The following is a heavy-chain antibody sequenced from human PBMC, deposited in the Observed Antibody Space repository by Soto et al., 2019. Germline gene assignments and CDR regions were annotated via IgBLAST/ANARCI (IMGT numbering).Heavy chain of an antibody. CDR3: AKDRYLDHDSRGYLFDN. CDR1: GFTFNIYA. V-gene: IGHV3-23*01. D-gene: IGHD3-22*01. Sequence: EVQLLESGGDLIQPGGSLRLSCAASGFTFNIYAMTWVRQAPGKGLEWVSAISRYGDFTYYADSAEGRFTISRDNSKNTLYLQMNRLRAEDTAVYYCAKDRYLDHDSRGYLFDNWGQGTLVTVSS. J-gene: IGHJ4*02. CDR2: ISRYGDFT.